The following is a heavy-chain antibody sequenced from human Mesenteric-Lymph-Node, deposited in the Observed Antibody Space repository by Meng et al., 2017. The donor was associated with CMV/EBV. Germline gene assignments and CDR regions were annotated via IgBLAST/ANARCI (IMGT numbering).Heavy chain of an antibody. J-gene: IGHJ6*02. D-gene: IGHD3-3*01. CDR1: GFPSKNAW. Sequence: GGSLRLSCAASGFPSKNAWMSWVRQAPGKGLFWVSRINVDGSDTDYADSVKGRFTISRDNAKNTVYLQMNSLRAEDTAVYYCAKIRYVDFWSGYPKDGMDVWGQGTTVTVSS. V-gene: IGHV3-74*01. CDR2: INVDGSDT. CDR3: AKIRYVDFWSGYPKDGMDV.